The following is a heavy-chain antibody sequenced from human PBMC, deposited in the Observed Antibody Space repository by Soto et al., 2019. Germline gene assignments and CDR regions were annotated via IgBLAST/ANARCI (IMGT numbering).Heavy chain of an antibody. CDR3: AHRRWNSDSPAFDI. V-gene: IGHV2-5*02. J-gene: IGHJ3*02. D-gene: IGHD1-7*01. Sequence: QITLKESGPTLVKPTQTLTLTCTFSGFSLSTSGVGVGWIRQPPGKALEWLALIYWDDDKRYSPSLKSRLTIPKDTSKNQVVLTMTNMDPVDTATYYCAHRRWNSDSPAFDIWGQGTMVTVSS. CDR1: GFSLSTSGVG. CDR2: IYWDDDK.